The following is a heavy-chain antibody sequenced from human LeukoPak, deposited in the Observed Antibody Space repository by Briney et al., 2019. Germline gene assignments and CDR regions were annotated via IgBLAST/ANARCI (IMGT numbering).Heavy chain of an antibody. CDR2: ISSSGSSI. D-gene: IGHD4-17*01. CDR1: GFTFSDYY. V-gene: IGHV3-11*04. CDR3: ARDRLEKDYGDYQYYYYYMDV. Sequence: GGSLRLSCAASGFTFSDYYMSWIRQAPGKGLEWVSYISSSGSSIYYADSVKGRFTISRDNAKNTLYLQMGSLRAEDMAVYYCARDRLEKDYGDYQYYYYYMDVWGKGTTVTVSS. J-gene: IGHJ6*03.